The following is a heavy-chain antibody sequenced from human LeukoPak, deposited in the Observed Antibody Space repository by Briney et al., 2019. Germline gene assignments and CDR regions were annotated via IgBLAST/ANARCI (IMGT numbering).Heavy chain of an antibody. D-gene: IGHD4-17*01. Sequence: SETLSLTCTVSGGSIRSYYWSWIRQPPGKGLEWIGYIYYSGSTNYNPSLKSRVSISVDTSKNQFSLKLGSVTAADTAVYYCARTGSTVTMLYPFDHWGQGTLVTVSS. CDR3: ARTGSTVTMLYPFDH. CDR1: GGSIRSYY. V-gene: IGHV4-59*01. CDR2: IYYSGST. J-gene: IGHJ4*02.